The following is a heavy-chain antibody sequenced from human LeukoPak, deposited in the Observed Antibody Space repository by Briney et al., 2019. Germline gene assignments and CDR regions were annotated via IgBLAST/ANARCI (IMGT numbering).Heavy chain of an antibody. Sequence: PGGSLRLSRAASGFTFSSYSMNWVRQAPGKGLEWVSSISSSSSYIYYADSVKGRFTISRDNAKNSLYLQMNSLRAEDTALYYCAREYYYDSSGYLGVFDYWGQGTLVTVSS. CDR2: ISSSSSYI. CDR3: AREYYYDSSGYLGVFDY. CDR1: GFTFSSYS. J-gene: IGHJ4*02. V-gene: IGHV3-21*04. D-gene: IGHD3-22*01.